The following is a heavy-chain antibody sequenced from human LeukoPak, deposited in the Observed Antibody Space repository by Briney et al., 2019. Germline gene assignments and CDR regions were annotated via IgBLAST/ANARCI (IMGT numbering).Heavy chain of an antibody. CDR1: GFTFSSYA. CDR2: ISGSGGST. J-gene: IGHJ4*02. D-gene: IGHD3-22*01. V-gene: IGHV3-23*01. CDR3: AKGGRITMIVVVINRGYFDY. Sequence: GGSLRLSCAASGFTFSSYAMSGVRQAPGKGLEWVSAISGSGGSTYYADSVKGRFTISRDNSKNTLYLQMNSLRAEDTAVYYCAKGGRITMIVVVINRGYFDYWGQGTLVTVSS.